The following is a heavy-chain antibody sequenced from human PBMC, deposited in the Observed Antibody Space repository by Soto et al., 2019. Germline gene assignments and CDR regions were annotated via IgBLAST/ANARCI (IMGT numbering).Heavy chain of an antibody. J-gene: IGHJ4*02. CDR2: IIPIFGTA. V-gene: IGHV1-69*13. CDR1: GGTFSSYA. CDR3: ARVSDYYDSSGKFDY. Sequence: SVKVSCKASGGTFSSYAISWVRQAPGQGLEWMGGIIPIFGTANYAQKFQGRVTITADESTSTAYMELSSLRSEDTAVYYCARVSDYYDSSGKFDYWGQGTLFTVSS. D-gene: IGHD3-22*01.